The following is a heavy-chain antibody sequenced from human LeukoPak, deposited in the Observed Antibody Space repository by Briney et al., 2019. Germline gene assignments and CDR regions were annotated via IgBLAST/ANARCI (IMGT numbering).Heavy chain of an antibody. CDR3: AKGVCSGSYRLSFSH. CDR2: IIGSGGST. CDR1: GVTFSSYA. Sequence: GGSLRLSCAASGVTFSSYAMSWVRQAPGKGLEWVSPIIGSGGSTYYADSVKGRFTISRDNSKNTLYLQMNSLRAEDTAVYYCAKGVCSGSYRLSFSHWGQGTLVTVSS. J-gene: IGHJ4*02. D-gene: IGHD1-26*01. V-gene: IGHV3-23*01.